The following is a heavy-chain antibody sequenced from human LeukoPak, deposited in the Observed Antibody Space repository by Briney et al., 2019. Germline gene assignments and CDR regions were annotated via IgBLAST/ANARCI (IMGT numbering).Heavy chain of an antibody. J-gene: IGHJ6*03. Sequence: GGSLRLSCAASGFDFSGYTMTWVRQAPGRRLEWLSAITSSRGDIYHADSARGRFTISRDNAKNSLYLQINSLRAEDTAVYYCTRVNGDSVDADYYYYMDVWGKGTTVTVSS. CDR1: GFDFSGYT. CDR3: TRVNGDSVDADYYYYMDV. D-gene: IGHD2-21*02. CDR2: ITSSRGDI. V-gene: IGHV3-21*01.